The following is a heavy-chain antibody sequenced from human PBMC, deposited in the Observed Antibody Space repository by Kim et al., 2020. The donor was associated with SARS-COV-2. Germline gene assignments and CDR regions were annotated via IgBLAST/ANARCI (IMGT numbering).Heavy chain of an antibody. J-gene: IGHJ6*03. V-gene: IGHV3-74*01. CDR1: GFTFSTYW. CDR3: ARPSSIRCPCYYMDV. D-gene: IGHD2-2*01. CDR2: INSDGSRT. Sequence: GGSLRLSCAVSGFTFSTYWMYWVRQAPGKGLVWVSRINSDGSRTNYADSVKGRFTISRDNAKNTLYLQMNSLRAEDTAVYYCARPSSIRCPCYYMDVCGKGTTVTVSS.